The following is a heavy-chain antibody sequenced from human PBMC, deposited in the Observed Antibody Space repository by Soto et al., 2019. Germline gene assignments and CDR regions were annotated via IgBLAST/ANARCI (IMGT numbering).Heavy chain of an antibody. CDR2: IKQDGSEK. CDR1: GFTFSSYW. J-gene: IGHJ6*02. V-gene: IGHV3-7*01. D-gene: IGHD6-19*01. CDR3: ARIIISSSEQWPLMIAGGMDV. Sequence: EVQLVESGGGLVQPGGSLRLSCAASGFTFSSYWMSWVRQAPGKGLEWVANIKQDGSEKYYVDSVKGRFTISRDNAKNSLYLQMNSLRAEDTAVYYCARIIISSSEQWPLMIAGGMDVWGQGTTVTVSS.